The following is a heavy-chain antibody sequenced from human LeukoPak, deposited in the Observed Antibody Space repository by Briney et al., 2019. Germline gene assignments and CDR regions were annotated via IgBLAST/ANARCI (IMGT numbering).Heavy chain of an antibody. D-gene: IGHD5-18*01. CDR1: GGTFRSYA. CDR2: IIPIFGTT. CDR3: ARGDSYGYQYRFDY. V-gene: IGHV1-69*01. J-gene: IGHJ4*02. Sequence: GSSVKVSCKASGGTFRSYAISWVRQAPGQGLEWLGGIIPIFGTTNYAQKFQGRVTITADESTSTAYMELSSLRSEDTAVYYCARGDSYGYQYRFDYWGQGTLVTVSS.